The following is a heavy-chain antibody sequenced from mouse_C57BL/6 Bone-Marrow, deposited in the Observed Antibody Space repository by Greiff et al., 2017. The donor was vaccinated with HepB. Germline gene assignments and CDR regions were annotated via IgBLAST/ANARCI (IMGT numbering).Heavy chain of an antibody. CDR2: IYPGSGNT. V-gene: IGHV1-76*01. Sequence: VQLQESGAELVRPGASVKLSCKASGYTFTDYYINWVKQRPGQGLEWIARIYPGSGNTYYNEKFKGKATLTAEKSSSTAYMQLIILTSEDSAVYFCSTEQLLLSTTVVATPYWYFDVWGTGTTVTVSS. CDR3: STEQLLLSTTVVATPYWYFDV. J-gene: IGHJ1*02. CDR1: GYTFTDYY. D-gene: IGHD1-1*01.